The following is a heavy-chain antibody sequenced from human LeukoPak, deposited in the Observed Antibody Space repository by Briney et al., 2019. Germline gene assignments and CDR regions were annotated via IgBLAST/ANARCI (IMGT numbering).Heavy chain of an antibody. V-gene: IGHV3-9*01. CDR1: GFIFDDYA. D-gene: IGHD3-22*01. J-gene: IGHJ4*02. Sequence: GGSLRLSCAASGFIFDDYAMHWVRQAPGKGLEWVSGISWNSGSIGYADSVKGRFTIARDNAKNSLYLQMNSLRAEDTALYYCAKMGRGYYYFDYWGQGTLVTVSS. CDR3: AKMGRGYYYFDY. CDR2: ISWNSGSI.